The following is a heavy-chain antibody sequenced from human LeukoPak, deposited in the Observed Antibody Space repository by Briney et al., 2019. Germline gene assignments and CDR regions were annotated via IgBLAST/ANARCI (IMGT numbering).Heavy chain of an antibody. V-gene: IGHV3-23*01. D-gene: IGHD1-26*01. Sequence: GGSLRLSCVVSGFTFSNYALSWVRQAPGKGLEWVSAISGSGGSTYFADSVKGRFTISRDNPKNTVYLQMNSLRAEDTAVYYCAKGGSYYDDYFDYWGQGTLVTVSS. J-gene: IGHJ4*02. CDR1: GFTFSNYA. CDR3: AKGGSYYDDYFDY. CDR2: ISGSGGST.